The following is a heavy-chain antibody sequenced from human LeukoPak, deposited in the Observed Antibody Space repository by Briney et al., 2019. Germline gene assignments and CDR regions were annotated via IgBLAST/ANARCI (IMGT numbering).Heavy chain of an antibody. CDR3: AKLSSSGWLPTDAFDI. CDR1: GFPFARYA. Sequence: GGSLRLSCAVSGFPFARYAMSWVRQAPGKGLEWVSAISGSGGSTYYADSVKGRFTISRDNSKDTLYLQMNSLRAEDTAVYYCAKLSSSGWLPTDAFDIWGQGTMVTVSS. D-gene: IGHD6-19*01. V-gene: IGHV3-23*01. J-gene: IGHJ3*02. CDR2: ISGSGGST.